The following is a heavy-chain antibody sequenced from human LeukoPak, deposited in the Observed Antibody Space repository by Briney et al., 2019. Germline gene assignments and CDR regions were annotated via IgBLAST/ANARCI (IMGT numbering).Heavy chain of an antibody. D-gene: IGHD4-11*01. CDR1: GGSISSSNW. J-gene: IGHJ4*02. CDR2: IYHSGST. V-gene: IGHV4-4*02. CDR3: ARDRNFPRDQFDY. Sequence: SETLSLTCAVSGGSISSSNWWSWVRQPPGKGLEWIGEIYHSGSTNYNPSLKSRVTISVDKSKNQFSLKLSSVTAADTAVYYCARDRNFPRDQFDYWGQGALVTVSS.